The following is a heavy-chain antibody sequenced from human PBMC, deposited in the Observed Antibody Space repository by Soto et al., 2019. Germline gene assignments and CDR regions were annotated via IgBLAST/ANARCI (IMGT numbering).Heavy chain of an antibody. CDR3: ARDTFHAVVDDAFDI. CDR1: GFTFSSYS. Sequence: EVQLVESGGGLVKPGGSLRLSCAASGFTFSSYSMNWVRQAPGKGLEWVSSISSSSSYIYYADSVKGRFTISRDNAKNALYLQMNSLRAEYTAVYYCARDTFHAVVDDAFDIWGQGTMVTVSS. J-gene: IGHJ3*02. D-gene: IGHD3-22*01. V-gene: IGHV3-21*01. CDR2: ISSSSSYI.